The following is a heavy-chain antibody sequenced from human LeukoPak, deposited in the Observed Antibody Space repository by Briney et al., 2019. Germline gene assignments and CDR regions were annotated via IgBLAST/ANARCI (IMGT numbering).Heavy chain of an antibody. CDR2: VSPDSGGT. Sequence: ASVKVSCKASGYRFTDYYVHCVRQAPGQGLEWMGRVSPDSGGTNYAQKFRGRVTMTTDTTISTAYMELSRLRSDDTAVYYCASGLNSRSTSYWGQGTRVTVSS. J-gene: IGHJ4*02. CDR3: ASGLNSRSTSY. D-gene: IGHD6-13*01. V-gene: IGHV1-2*02. CDR1: GYRFTDYY.